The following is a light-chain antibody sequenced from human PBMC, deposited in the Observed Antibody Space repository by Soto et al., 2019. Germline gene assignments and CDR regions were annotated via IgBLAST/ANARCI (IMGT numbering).Light chain of an antibody. CDR3: QKYHSAPRT. CDR1: QDISYY. CDR2: AAS. V-gene: IGKV1-27*01. J-gene: IGKJ1*01. Sequence: DIQMTQSPSSLSASVGDRVTITCRANQDISYYLAWYQQKQGKVPKLLIYAASTLQSGVPSWFSGSGSGTDFPLTISSLQPEDIATYYCQKYHSAPRTFGQGTKVEIK.